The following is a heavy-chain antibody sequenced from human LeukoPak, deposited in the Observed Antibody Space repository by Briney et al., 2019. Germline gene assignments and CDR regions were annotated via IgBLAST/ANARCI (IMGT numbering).Heavy chain of an antibody. CDR1: GGSLSDYY. J-gene: IGHJ4*02. Sequence: PSETLSLTCAVYGGSLSDYYWSWIRQPPWKGLEWIGEINHSGSTNYNPSLKSRVTISVDTSKNQFSLKLSSVTAADTAVYYCARRGSYGSPFDYWGQGTLVTVSS. V-gene: IGHV4-34*01. D-gene: IGHD1-26*01. CDR2: INHSGST. CDR3: ARRGSYGSPFDY.